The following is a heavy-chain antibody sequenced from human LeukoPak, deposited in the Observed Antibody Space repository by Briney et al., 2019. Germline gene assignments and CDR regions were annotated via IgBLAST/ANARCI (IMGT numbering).Heavy chain of an antibody. CDR1: GGSISSYY. CDR2: IYTSGST. J-gene: IGHJ4*02. Sequence: SETLSLTCTVSGGSISSYYWGWIRQPAGKGLEWIGRIYTSGSTNYNPSLKSRVTMSVDTSKNQFSLKLSSVTAADTAVYYCARGGGYDILTGYYPYYFDYWGQGTLVTASS. D-gene: IGHD3-9*01. CDR3: ARGGGYDILTGYYPYYFDY. V-gene: IGHV4-4*07.